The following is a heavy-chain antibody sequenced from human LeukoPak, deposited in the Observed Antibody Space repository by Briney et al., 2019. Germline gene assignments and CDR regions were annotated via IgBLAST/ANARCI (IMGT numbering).Heavy chain of an antibody. V-gene: IGHV3-20*04. CDR1: GFTFSSYA. Sequence: GGSLRLSCAASGFTFSSYAMSWVRQAPGKGLEWVSGINWNGDRTRYADSVKGRFTISRDNAKNSLYLQMNSLRAEDTALYYCTNIHTGWGQGTLVTVSS. CDR3: TNIHTG. CDR2: INWNGDRT. J-gene: IGHJ4*02. D-gene: IGHD2-8*02.